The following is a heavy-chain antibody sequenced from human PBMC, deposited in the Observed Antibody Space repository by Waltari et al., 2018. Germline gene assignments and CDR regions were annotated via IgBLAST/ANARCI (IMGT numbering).Heavy chain of an antibody. CDR1: GGSITSYY. CDR2: IYYSGSA. Sequence: QVQLQESGPGLVKPSETLSLTCTVSGGSITSYYWSWIRQPPGKGLEWIGYIYYSGSANYNPSRKSRVTMSVDTSKNQFSLKLSSVTAADTAVYYCARVTEWSWYFDLWGRGTLVTVSS. CDR3: ARVTEWSWYFDL. V-gene: IGHV4-59*01. J-gene: IGHJ2*01. D-gene: IGHD3-3*01.